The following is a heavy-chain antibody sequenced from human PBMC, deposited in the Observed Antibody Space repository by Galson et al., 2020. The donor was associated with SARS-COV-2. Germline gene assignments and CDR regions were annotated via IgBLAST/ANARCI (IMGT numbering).Heavy chain of an antibody. V-gene: IGHV3-66*01. CDR1: GFTVSSNY. Sequence: GESLQISCAASGFTVSSNYMSWVRQAPGKGLEWVSVIYSGGSTYYADSVKGRFTISRDNSKNTLYLQMNSLRAEDTAVYYCARDHGSSSTSCPPLSNYYGMGVWGQGTTVTVSS. CDR2: IYSGGST. D-gene: IGHD2-2*01. J-gene: IGHJ6*02. CDR3: ARDHGSSSTSCPPLSNYYGMGV.